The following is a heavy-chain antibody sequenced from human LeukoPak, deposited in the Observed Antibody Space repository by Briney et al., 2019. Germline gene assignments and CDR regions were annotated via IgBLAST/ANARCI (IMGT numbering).Heavy chain of an antibody. CDR3: ARDSDGVLDY. V-gene: IGHV3-7*04. Sequence: GRSLRLSCAASGFTFSSYGMHWVRQAPGKGLEWVANIKQDGSEKYYVDSVKGRSTISRDNAENSLYLQMNSLRAEDTAVYYCARDSDGVLDYWGQGTLVTVSS. D-gene: IGHD3-10*01. J-gene: IGHJ4*02. CDR2: IKQDGSEK. CDR1: GFTFSSYG.